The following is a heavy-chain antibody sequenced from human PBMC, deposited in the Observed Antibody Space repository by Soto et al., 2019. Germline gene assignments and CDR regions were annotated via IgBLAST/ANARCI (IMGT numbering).Heavy chain of an antibody. V-gene: IGHV3-48*01. CDR3: VRWGSFDS. Sequence: TGGSLSLSCAASGFTFSSYSLNWVRQAPGRGQEWVSYISSSGSTIYYADSVKVRFTISRDNAKNSLYLQMISLRAEDTAVYYCVRWGSFDSWGQGTLVTVSS. CDR2: ISSSGSTI. CDR1: GFTFSSYS. J-gene: IGHJ4*02. D-gene: IGHD7-27*01.